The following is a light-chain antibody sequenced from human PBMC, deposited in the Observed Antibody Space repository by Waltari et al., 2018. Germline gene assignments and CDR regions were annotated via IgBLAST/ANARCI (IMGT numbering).Light chain of an antibody. CDR2: GAS. Sequence: RASQSVSGNYLGWYQQKPGQPPRLLIYGASSRATGIPDRFSGSGSGTDFTLTISRLEPEDFAVYYCQQYGSSPLTFGGGTKVEIK. V-gene: IGKV3-20*01. J-gene: IGKJ4*01. CDR3: QQYGSSPLT. CDR1: QSVSGNY.